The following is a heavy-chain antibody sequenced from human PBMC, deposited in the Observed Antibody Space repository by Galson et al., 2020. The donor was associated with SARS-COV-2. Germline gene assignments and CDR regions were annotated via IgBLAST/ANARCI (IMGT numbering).Heavy chain of an antibody. V-gene: IGHV1-8*01. CDR3: ARSYDDFATWFDP. J-gene: IGHJ5*02. CDR1: GYTFTSHE. Sequence: ASVKVSCKASGYTFTSHEINWLPQAPGQGLEWMGWMNLHSGNTGYAQKFQGRVTMTRTTSISTAYMELNSLTSEDTAVYYCARSYDDFATWFDPWGQGTLVTVSS. CDR2: MNLHSGNT. D-gene: IGHD4-17*01.